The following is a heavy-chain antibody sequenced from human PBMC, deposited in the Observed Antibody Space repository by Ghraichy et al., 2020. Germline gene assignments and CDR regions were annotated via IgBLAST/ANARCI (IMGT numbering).Heavy chain of an antibody. CDR1: GFTFGDYA. CDR3: TRDGYSSFIFDY. D-gene: IGHD5-24*01. CDR2: IRRKASGWIT. J-gene: IGHJ4*02. V-gene: IGHV3-49*04. Sequence: GGSLRLSCTASGFTFGDYAMNWVRQAPGKGLEWVGFIRRKASGWITEYAAAVKGRFTISRDDSNSIAYLQMNGQKIEDTAVYYCTRDGYSSFIFDYWGQGTLVTVSS.